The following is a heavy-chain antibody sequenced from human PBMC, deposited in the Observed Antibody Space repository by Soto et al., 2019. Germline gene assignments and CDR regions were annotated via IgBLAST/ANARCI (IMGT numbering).Heavy chain of an antibody. V-gene: IGHV3-23*01. CDR2: ISGNGADT. CDR3: AKRRGGGYFDY. J-gene: IGHJ4*02. CDR1: GFTFSSYV. D-gene: IGHD3-16*01. Sequence: HPGGSLRLSCAASGFTFSSYVMGWVRRAPGKGLEWVSSISGNGADTYYADSVKGRFTVSRDNSKNTLYLQINSLRADDTAVYYCAKRRGGGYFDYWGQGTLVTVSS.